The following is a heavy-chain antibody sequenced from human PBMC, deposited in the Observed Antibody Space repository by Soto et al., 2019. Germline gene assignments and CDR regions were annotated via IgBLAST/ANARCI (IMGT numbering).Heavy chain of an antibody. CDR1: GFSFSSYA. CDR2: MSYDGINK. V-gene: IGHV3-30-3*01. CDR3: ASLYYYSLTKYLDY. J-gene: IGHJ4*02. D-gene: IGHD3-10*01. Sequence: LRLSCAASGFSFSSYAMHWVRRAPGKGLEWVAVMSYDGINKYYADFVKGRFTISRDNSKNMLYLQMDRLRAEDTAVYYCASLYYYSLTKYLDYWGQGTVVTVSS.